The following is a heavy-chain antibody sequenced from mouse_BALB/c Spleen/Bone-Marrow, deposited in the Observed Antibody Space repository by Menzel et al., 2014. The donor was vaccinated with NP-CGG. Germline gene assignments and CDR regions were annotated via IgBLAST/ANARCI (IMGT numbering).Heavy chain of an antibody. CDR1: GFAFSRYW. D-gene: IGHD1-1*01. Sequence: EVKLVESGGGLVQPGGSLKLSCAASGFAFSRYWMSWVRQAPGKGLEWIGEINPESRTINYSPSLKDKFIISRDNAKNTLYLRVNKVRSYDTAFYYCARQDYYGYLNYWGQGTTLTVSS. V-gene: IGHV4-1*02. CDR3: ARQDYYGYLNY. CDR2: INPESRTI. J-gene: IGHJ2*01.